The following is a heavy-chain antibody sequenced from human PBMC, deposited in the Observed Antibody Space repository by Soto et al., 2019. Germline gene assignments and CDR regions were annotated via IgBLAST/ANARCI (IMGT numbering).Heavy chain of an antibody. CDR1: GYTFTDYY. CDR2: INPNSGGT. J-gene: IGHJ4*02. D-gene: IGHD3-10*01. CDR3: ATLGAKYFDH. V-gene: IGHV1-2*02. Sequence: ASVKDSCKASGYTFTDYYIHWVRQAPGQGLEYMGWINPNSGGTNYAQKFQGRVTMTRDTSISTAYVEMSRLGSDDTAIYYCATLGAKYFDHWGQGTLVTVSS.